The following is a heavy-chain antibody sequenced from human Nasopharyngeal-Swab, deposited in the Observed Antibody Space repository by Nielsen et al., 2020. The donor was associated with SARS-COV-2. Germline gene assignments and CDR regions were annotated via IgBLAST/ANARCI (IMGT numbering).Heavy chain of an antibody. V-gene: IGHV1-46*01. Sequence: ASVKVSCKASGYTFTSYYMHWVRQAPGQGLEWMGIINPSGGSTSYAQKFQGRVTMTRDTSTRTVYMELSSLRSEDTAVYYCARDLPYETLLWFGELYLGAFDIWGQGTMVTVSS. J-gene: IGHJ3*02. CDR3: ARDLPYETLLWFGELYLGAFDI. CDR2: INPSGGST. D-gene: IGHD3-10*01. CDR1: GYTFTSYY.